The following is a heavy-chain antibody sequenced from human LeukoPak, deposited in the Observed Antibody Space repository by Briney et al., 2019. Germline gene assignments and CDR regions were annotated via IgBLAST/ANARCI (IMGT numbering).Heavy chain of an antibody. CDR2: MNPNSGNT. Sequence: SEKVSCKASGYTFTSYDINWVRQATGQGLEWMGWMNPNSGNTGYAQKFQGRVTITRNTSISTAYMELSSLRSEDTAVYYCARGTSYSSGWADAFDIWGQGTMVTVSS. D-gene: IGHD6-19*01. V-gene: IGHV1-8*03. CDR3: ARGTSYSSGWADAFDI. J-gene: IGHJ3*02. CDR1: GYTFTSYD.